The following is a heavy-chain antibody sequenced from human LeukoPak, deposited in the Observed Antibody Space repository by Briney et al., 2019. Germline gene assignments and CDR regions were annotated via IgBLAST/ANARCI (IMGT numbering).Heavy chain of an antibody. V-gene: IGHV4-61*09. D-gene: IGHD3-22*01. CDR2: IYRSGST. CDR1: GGSISSGSYY. CDR3: ARVSTYYDSSGYYYPPENYYMDV. J-gene: IGHJ6*03. Sequence: SETLSLTCTVSGGSISSGSYYWSWIRQPAGKRLEWIGHIYRSGSTNYNPSLKSRVTMSVDTSKNQFSLKLTSVTAADTAVYYCARVSTYYDSSGYYYPPENYYMDVWGKGTTVTISS.